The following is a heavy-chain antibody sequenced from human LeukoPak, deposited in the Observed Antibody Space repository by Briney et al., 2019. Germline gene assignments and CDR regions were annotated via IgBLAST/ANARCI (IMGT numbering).Heavy chain of an antibody. J-gene: IGHJ4*02. V-gene: IGHV3-23*01. CDR2: ISGSGGST. CDR3: AKDLRRGIQLWLDY. D-gene: IGHD5-18*01. CDR1: GFTFSSYA. Sequence: PGGSLRLSCAASGFTFSSYAMSWVRQAPGKGLEWVSAISGSGGSTYYADSVKGRFTISRDNSKNTLYLQMNSLRAEDTAVYYCAKDLRRGIQLWLDYWGQGTLVTVPS.